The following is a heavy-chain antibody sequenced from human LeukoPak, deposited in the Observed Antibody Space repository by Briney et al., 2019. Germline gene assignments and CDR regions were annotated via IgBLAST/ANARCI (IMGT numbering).Heavy chain of an antibody. CDR1: GFTFSSYA. CDR3: AKGLGYCSSTSCSPFDY. D-gene: IGHD2-2*01. V-gene: IGHV3-23*01. J-gene: IGHJ4*02. Sequence: GGSLRLSCAASGFTFSSYAMSWVRQAPGKGLEWVSAISGSGGSTHYADSVKGRFTISRDNSKNTLYLQMNSLRAEDTAVYYCAKGLGYCSSTSCSPFDYWGQGTLVTVSS. CDR2: ISGSGGST.